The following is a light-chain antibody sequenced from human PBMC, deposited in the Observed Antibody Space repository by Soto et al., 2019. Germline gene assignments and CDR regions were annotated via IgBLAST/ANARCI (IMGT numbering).Light chain of an antibody. Sequence: DSQMTQSPSSLSASVGDRVTITCRASQSIGNYLNWYQQKSGKAPKLLIYSASGLHSGVPSRFSGSGSGTDFTLTISNLKPEDFATYYCQERAAAFGGGTKVEIK. V-gene: IGKV1-39*01. CDR2: SAS. J-gene: IGKJ4*01. CDR3: QERAAA. CDR1: QSIGNY.